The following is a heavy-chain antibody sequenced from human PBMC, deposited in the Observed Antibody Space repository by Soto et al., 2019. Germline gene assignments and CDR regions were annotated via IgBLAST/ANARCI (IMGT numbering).Heavy chain of an antibody. CDR3: TRHPNGDEGPYYYYYMDV. Sequence: GGSLRLSCAASGFTFSGSAMHWVRQASGKGLEWVGRIRSKANSYATAYAASVKGRFTISRDDSKNTAYLQMNSLKTEDTAVYYCTRHPNGDEGPYYYYYMDVWGKGTTVTVSS. CDR1: GFTFSGSA. J-gene: IGHJ6*03. D-gene: IGHD4-17*01. V-gene: IGHV3-73*01. CDR2: IRSKANSYAT.